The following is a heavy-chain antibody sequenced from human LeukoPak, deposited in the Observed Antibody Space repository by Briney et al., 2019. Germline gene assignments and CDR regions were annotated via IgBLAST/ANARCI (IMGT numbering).Heavy chain of an antibody. D-gene: IGHD3-10*01. V-gene: IGHV1-2*02. CDR3: ARGRVTRFYGYGSGSYYKF. CDR2: INPNSGGT. J-gene: IGHJ4*02. Sequence: ASVKVSCKASGYTFTGYYMHWVRRAPGQGLEWMGWINPNSGGTNSAQKFQGRVTMTRDTSISTAHMELSRLRSDDTAVYYCARGRVTRFYGYGSGSYYKFWGQGTLVTVSS. CDR1: GYTFTGYY.